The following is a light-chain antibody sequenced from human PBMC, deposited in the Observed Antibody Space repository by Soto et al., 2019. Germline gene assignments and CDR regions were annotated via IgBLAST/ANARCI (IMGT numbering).Light chain of an antibody. V-gene: IGKV3-15*01. Sequence: ILMTQSPATLSVSPGERATLSCRASQSVSSYLTWYQQKPGKAPRLLIYGASTRATGIPARFSGSGSGTEFTLTISSLQSEDFAVYYCQQYNNWPWTFGQGTKVDIK. J-gene: IGKJ1*01. CDR2: GAS. CDR1: QSVSSY. CDR3: QQYNNWPWT.